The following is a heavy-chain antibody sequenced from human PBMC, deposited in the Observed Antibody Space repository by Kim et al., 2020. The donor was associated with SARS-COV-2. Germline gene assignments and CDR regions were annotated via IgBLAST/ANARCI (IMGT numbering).Heavy chain of an antibody. CDR2: ISAYNGNT. D-gene: IGHD2-15*01. Sequence: ASVKVSCKASGYTFTSYGISWVRQAPGQGLEWMGWISAYNGNTKYAEKLQDRVTMTTDTSTSTAYMELRSLRSDDTAVYYCARGGYCSGGSSYSDKYFQYWGQGTLVTASS. CDR1: GYTFTSYG. CDR3: ARGGYCSGGSSYSDKYFQY. J-gene: IGHJ1*01. V-gene: IGHV1-18*04.